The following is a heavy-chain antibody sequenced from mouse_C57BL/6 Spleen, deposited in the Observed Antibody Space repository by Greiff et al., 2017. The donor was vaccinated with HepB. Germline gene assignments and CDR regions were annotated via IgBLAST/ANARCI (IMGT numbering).Heavy chain of an antibody. J-gene: IGHJ2*01. D-gene: IGHD3-2*02. CDR2: IDPNSGGT. CDR1: GYTFTSYW. Sequence: QVQLKESGAELVKPGASVKLSCKASGYTFTSYWMHWVKQRPGRGLEWIGRIDPNSGGTKYNEKFKSKATLTVDKPSSTAYMQLSSLTSEDSAVYYCASTGELRDGYFDYWGQGTTLTVSS. CDR3: ASTGELRDGYFDY. V-gene: IGHV1-72*01.